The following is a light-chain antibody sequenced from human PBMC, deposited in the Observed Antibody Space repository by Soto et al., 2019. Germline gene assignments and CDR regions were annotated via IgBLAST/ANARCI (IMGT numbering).Light chain of an antibody. V-gene: IGLV2-14*03. CDR2: DVS. CDR3: NSYTSSSTRYV. Sequence: QSVLTQPASVSGSPGQSITISCTGTSSDVGAYNYVSWYQQHPGKVPKLMIYDVSNRPSGVSNRFSGSKSGNTASPTISGLQAEDEADYYCNSYTSSSTRYVFGPGTKLTVL. J-gene: IGLJ1*01. CDR1: SSDVGAYNY.